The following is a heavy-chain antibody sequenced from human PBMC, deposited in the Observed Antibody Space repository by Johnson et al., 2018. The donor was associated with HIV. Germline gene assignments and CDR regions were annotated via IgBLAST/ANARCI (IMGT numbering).Heavy chain of an antibody. Sequence: QMQLVESGGGVVQPGRSLRLSCAASGFTFSSYAMHWVRQAPGKGLEWVAVISYDGSNKYYADSVKGRFTISRDNSKNTLYLQMGSLRAEAIAVYYCARGGGVVGNAFDIWGQGTMVTVSS. D-gene: IGHD1-26*01. CDR2: ISYDGSNK. CDR1: GFTFSSYA. V-gene: IGHV3-30*14. CDR3: ARGGGVVGNAFDI. J-gene: IGHJ3*02.